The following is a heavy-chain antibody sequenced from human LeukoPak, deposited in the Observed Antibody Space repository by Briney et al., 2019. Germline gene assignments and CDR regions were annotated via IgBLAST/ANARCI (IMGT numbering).Heavy chain of an antibody. V-gene: IGHV3-23*01. CDR3: AKNADSGGYYYVNY. CDR1: GFTFSSYA. Sequence: GGSLRLSCAASGFTFSSYAMSWVRQAPGKGLEWVSAISGSGGSTYYADSVKGRFTISRDNSKNTLYVQMNSLRAEDTAVYYCAKNADSGGYYYVNYWGQGTLVTVSS. J-gene: IGHJ4*02. D-gene: IGHD3-22*01. CDR2: ISGSGGST.